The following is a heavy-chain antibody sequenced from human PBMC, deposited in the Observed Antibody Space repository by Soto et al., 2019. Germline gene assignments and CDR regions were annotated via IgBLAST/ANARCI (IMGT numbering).Heavy chain of an antibody. V-gene: IGHV4-39*01. CDR2: IYYSGST. D-gene: IGHD3-22*01. CDR3: ASFYDSSGPIGLGDYYGMDV. Sequence: SETLSLTXTVSGGSISSSSYYWGWIRQPPGKGLEWIGSIYYSGSTYYNPSLKSRVTISVDTSKNQFSLKLSSVTAADTAVYHCASFYDSSGPIGLGDYYGMDVWGQGTTVTVSS. CDR1: GGSISSSSYY. J-gene: IGHJ6*02.